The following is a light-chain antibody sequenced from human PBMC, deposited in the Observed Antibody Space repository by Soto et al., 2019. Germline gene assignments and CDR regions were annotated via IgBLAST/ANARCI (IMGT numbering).Light chain of an antibody. J-gene: IGKJ3*01. Sequence: DLQMTQSPSTLSASVGDRVTITCRASQSISSWLAWYQQKPGKAPKLLIYKASSLESGVPSRFNGSGSGTEFTLTISSLQSDDFATYYCQQYNSGGFTFGPGTKVDIK. CDR3: QQYNSGGFT. V-gene: IGKV1-5*03. CDR2: KAS. CDR1: QSISSW.